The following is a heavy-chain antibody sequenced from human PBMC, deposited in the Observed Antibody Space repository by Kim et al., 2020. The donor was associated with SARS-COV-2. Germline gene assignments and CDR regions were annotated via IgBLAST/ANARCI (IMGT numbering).Heavy chain of an antibody. CDR3: ARVLLGYFDY. J-gene: IGHJ4*02. Sequence: NTKYSQKFQGRVTITRDTSASTAYMELSSLRSEDTAVYYCARVLLGYFDYWGQGTLVTVSS. CDR2: NT. D-gene: IGHD7-27*01. V-gene: IGHV1-3*01.